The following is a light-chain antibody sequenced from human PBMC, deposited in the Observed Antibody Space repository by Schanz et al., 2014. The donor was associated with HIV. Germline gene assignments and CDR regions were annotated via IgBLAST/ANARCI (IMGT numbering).Light chain of an antibody. CDR2: GNS. J-gene: IGLJ2*01. V-gene: IGLV1-40*01. CDR3: AAWDDSLNGVI. Sequence: QSVLTQPPSVSGAPGQRVTISCTGSRSNIGAGYAVHWYQQLPGTAPKLLIYGNSNRPSGVPHRFSGSKSGTSASLAITGLQSEDDADYYCAAWDDSLNGVIFGGGTKLTVL. CDR1: RSNIGAGYA.